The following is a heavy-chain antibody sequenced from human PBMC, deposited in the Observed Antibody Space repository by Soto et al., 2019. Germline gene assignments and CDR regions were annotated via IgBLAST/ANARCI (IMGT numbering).Heavy chain of an antibody. D-gene: IGHD1-26*01. Sequence: PGGSLRLSCAASGFTFSSYAMSWVRQAPGKRLEWVSAISGSGGSTYYADSVKGRFTISRDNSKNTLYLQMNSLGAEDTAVYYCAQGWDIGPFDPWGQGTLVTVSS. V-gene: IGHV3-23*01. CDR2: ISGSGGST. CDR3: AQGWDIGPFDP. J-gene: IGHJ5*02. CDR1: GFTFSSYA.